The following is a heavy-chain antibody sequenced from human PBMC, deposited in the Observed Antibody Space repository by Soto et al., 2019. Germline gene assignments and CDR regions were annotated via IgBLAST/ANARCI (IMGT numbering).Heavy chain of an antibody. D-gene: IGHD4-17*01. CDR2: IYHSGST. Sequence: SETLSITCAVSGGSISSGGYSWSWIRQPPGKGLEWIGYIYHSGSTYYNPSLKSRVTISVDRSKNQFSLKLSSVTAADTAVYSCDTSTVVTQVGWFDPWGQGTLVTVSS. V-gene: IGHV4-30-2*01. CDR1: GGSISSGGYS. CDR3: DTSTVVTQVGWFDP. J-gene: IGHJ5*02.